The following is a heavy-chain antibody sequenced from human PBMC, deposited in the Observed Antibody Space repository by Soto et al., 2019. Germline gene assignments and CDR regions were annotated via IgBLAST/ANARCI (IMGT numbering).Heavy chain of an antibody. Sequence: EVQLLESGGGLAQPGGSLRLSCGASGFTFSMFALSWVRQDPGKGLERVSAISGSGDRAFYAASVRGRFTISRDNSKNTVYLQMNSLTAEDTAVYYCAKQVTEAGTVYWGQGTLVTVSS. D-gene: IGHD6-13*01. J-gene: IGHJ4*02. CDR3: AKQVTEAGTVY. V-gene: IGHV3-23*01. CDR2: ISGSGDRA. CDR1: GFTFSMFA.